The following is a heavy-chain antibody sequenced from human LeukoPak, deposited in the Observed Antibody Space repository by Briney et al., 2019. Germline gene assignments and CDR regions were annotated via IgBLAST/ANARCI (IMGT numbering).Heavy chain of an antibody. CDR3: ARPLDLAVAGTGY. CDR1: GFTFSSYG. CDR2: IWYDGSNK. D-gene: IGHD6-19*01. J-gene: IGHJ4*02. V-gene: IGHV3-33*01. Sequence: GGSLRLSCAASGFTFSSYGMHSVRQAPGKGLERVAVIWYDGSNKYYADSVKGRFTISRDNSKNTLYLQMNSLRAEDTAVYYCARPLDLAVAGTGYWGQGTLVTVSS.